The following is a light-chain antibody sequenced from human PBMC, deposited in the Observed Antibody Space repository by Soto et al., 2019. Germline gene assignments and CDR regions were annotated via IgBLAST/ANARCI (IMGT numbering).Light chain of an antibody. CDR3: HQRQRWPRT. CDR1: QTVGVS. J-gene: IGKJ1*01. Sequence: ELVLTQSPATLSSSPGDRATLSFRASQTVGVSLNWYQHKPGKAPRLMIYEASNRAGGIPSRFSGSGSGTDFTLTITSLEPEDFAFYYCHQRQRWPRTFGQGTKVDIK. V-gene: IGKV3-11*01. CDR2: EAS.